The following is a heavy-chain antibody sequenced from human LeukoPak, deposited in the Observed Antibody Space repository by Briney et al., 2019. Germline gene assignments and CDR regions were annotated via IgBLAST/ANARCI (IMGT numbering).Heavy chain of an antibody. Sequence: GASVKVSCKASGYTFTGYYMHWVRQAPGQWLEWMGWINPNSGGTNYAQKFQGRVTMTRDASTSTAYMELSSLRSEDTAVYYCARDPGPGNQIDYWGQGTLVIVSS. CDR1: GYTFTGYY. CDR3: ARDPGPGNQIDY. D-gene: IGHD1-14*01. J-gene: IGHJ4*02. CDR2: INPNSGGT. V-gene: IGHV1-2*02.